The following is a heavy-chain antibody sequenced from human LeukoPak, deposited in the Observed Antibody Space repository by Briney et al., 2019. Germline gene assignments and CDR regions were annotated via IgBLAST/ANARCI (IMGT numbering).Heavy chain of an antibody. J-gene: IGHJ4*02. Sequence: SETLSLTCTVSGGSISSYYLSWIRQPPGKGLEWIGYIYYSGSTNYNPSLKSRVTISVDTSKNQFSLKLSSVTAADTAVYYCARGGQLLLPYYFDYWGQGTLVTVSS. CDR2: IYYSGST. D-gene: IGHD2-2*01. V-gene: IGHV4-59*01. CDR3: ARGGQLLLPYYFDY. CDR1: GGSISSYY.